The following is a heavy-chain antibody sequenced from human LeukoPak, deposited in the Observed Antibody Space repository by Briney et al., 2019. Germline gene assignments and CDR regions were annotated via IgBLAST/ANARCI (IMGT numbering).Heavy chain of an antibody. V-gene: IGHV5-51*01. D-gene: IGHD6-6*01. CDR2: IYPGDSGT. Sequence: GESLKISCKGSGNSFTNYWIGWVRQMPGKGLEWMGMIYPGDSGTRYSPSFQGQVTVSADNSVSTAYLQWSSLKASDTAIYYCARRYYSSSYYLDYWGQGTLVTVSS. J-gene: IGHJ4*02. CDR1: GNSFTNYW. CDR3: ARRYYSSSYYLDY.